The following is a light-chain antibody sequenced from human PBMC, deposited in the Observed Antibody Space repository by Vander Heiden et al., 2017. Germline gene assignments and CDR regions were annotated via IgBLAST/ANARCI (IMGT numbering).Light chain of an antibody. Sequence: DIQMTQSPSSLSASVGDRVTITCRASQSISSYLNWYQQKPGKAPKLLIYAASSLQSGVPSRFSGSGSGTDFTLTISRLQPEDIATYYCQQSDSTPFTFGRGTKVDIK. CDR3: QQSDSTPFT. CDR1: QSISSY. J-gene: IGKJ3*01. CDR2: AAS. V-gene: IGKV1-39*01.